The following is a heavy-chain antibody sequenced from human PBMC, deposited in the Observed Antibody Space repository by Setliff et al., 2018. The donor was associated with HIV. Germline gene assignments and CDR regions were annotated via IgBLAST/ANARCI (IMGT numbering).Heavy chain of an antibody. CDR3: ARDVERYSSHSGSGP. CDR2: MNPDSGNT. D-gene: IGHD6-19*01. CDR1: GYTFINYD. Sequence: GASVKVSCKASGYTFINYDINWVRQATGQGLEWMGWMNPDSGNTGYAQKFQGRVTFTRDTSISTAYMELSSLRSEDTAVYYCARDVERYSSHSGSGPWGQGTLVTVSS. J-gene: IGHJ5*02. V-gene: IGHV1-8*03.